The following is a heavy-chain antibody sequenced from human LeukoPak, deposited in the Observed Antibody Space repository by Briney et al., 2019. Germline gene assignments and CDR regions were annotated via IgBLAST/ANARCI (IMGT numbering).Heavy chain of an antibody. D-gene: IGHD3-22*01. V-gene: IGHV4-39*07. CDR1: GGSISSSSYY. CDR2: LYYSGNT. CDR3: ARGVGRYYDSSGPPSA. J-gene: IGHJ4*02. Sequence: SSETLSLTCTVSGGSISSSSYYWVWIRQPPGKGLEWIGSLYYSGNTYYNPSLKSRVTISVDMSKNQFSLNLSSVSAADTAVYYGARGVGRYYDSSGPPSAWGQGTLVPVSS.